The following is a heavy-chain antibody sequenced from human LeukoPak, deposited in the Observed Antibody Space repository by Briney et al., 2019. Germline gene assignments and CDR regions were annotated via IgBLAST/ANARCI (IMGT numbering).Heavy chain of an antibody. D-gene: IGHD4-23*01. CDR1: GDTFSSYT. Sequence: GASVKVTCTASGDTFSSYTISWVRQAPGQGLEWMGGIIPIFGTANYAQKFQGRVTITADESTSTAYMVLSSLRSEDTAVYYCARGWLAETMVVTPYNYWGQGTLVTVSS. CDR3: ARGWLAETMVVTPYNY. J-gene: IGHJ4*02. V-gene: IGHV1-69*13. CDR2: IIPIFGTA.